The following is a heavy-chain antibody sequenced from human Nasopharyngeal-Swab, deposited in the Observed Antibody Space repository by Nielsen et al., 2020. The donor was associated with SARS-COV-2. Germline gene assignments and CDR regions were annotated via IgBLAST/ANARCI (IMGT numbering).Heavy chain of an antibody. Sequence: LRLSCTVPGGPTSSYYGNWTRQPPGKGLEWIGYVHFLGSTDYNHSLKSRVTISLDTSNYQFSLRLSSVTAADTAVYYCARDAYRDTFAICAQGTMATVSS. J-gene: IGHJ3*02. CDR1: GGPTSSYY. CDR2: VHFLGST. CDR3: ARDAYRDTFAI. V-gene: IGHV4-59*13.